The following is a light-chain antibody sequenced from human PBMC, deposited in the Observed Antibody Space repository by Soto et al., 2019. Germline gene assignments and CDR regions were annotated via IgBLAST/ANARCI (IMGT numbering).Light chain of an antibody. CDR1: SSDVGGHNY. CDR3: CSYGGSYNLV. Sequence: QSALTQPPSASGSPGQSVSISCTGTSSDVGGHNYVSWYRQYPGTAPQLLIYEVTKRPSGVPARFSASKSGYTASLTVSGLQAEDEADYYCCSYGGSYNLVFGGGTKVTVL. J-gene: IGLJ2*01. V-gene: IGLV2-8*01. CDR2: EVT.